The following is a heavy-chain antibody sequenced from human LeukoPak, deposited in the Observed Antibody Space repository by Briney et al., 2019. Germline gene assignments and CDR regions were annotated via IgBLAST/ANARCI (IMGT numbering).Heavy chain of an antibody. Sequence: GGSLRLSCAASGFTFSSYAMHWVRQAPGKGLEYVSAISSNGGSTYYANSVKGRFTISRDNSKNTLYLQMGSLRAEDMAVYYCASSLCGGDCYRGGDYYYYMDVWGKGTTVTVSS. J-gene: IGHJ6*03. CDR1: GFTFSSYA. CDR2: ISSNGGST. CDR3: ASSLCGGDCYRGGDYYYYMDV. D-gene: IGHD2-21*02. V-gene: IGHV3-64*01.